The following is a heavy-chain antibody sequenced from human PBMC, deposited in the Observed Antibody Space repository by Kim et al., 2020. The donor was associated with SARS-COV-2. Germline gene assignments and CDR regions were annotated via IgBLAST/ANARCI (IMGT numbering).Heavy chain of an antibody. V-gene: IGHV3-21*01. D-gene: IGHD3-10*01. Sequence: GGSLRLSCAASGFTFSSYSMNWVRQAPGKGLEWVSSISSSSSYIYYADSVKGRFTISRDNAKNSLYLQMNSLRAEDTAVYYCARVPMGIGVGYFDYWGQGTLVTVSS. CDR2: ISSSSSYI. CDR1: GFTFSSYS. CDR3: ARVPMGIGVGYFDY. J-gene: IGHJ4*02.